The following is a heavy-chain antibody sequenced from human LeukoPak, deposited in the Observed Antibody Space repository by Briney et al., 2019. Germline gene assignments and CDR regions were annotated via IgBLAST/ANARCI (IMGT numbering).Heavy chain of an antibody. D-gene: IGHD1-26*01. J-gene: IGHJ6*01. V-gene: IGHV1-2*02. CDR1: GYTFTGYD. CDR3: AGIGIVGATTFYYYGMDV. Sequence: ASVTVSCKASGYTFTGYDMHWVRQAPGQGLEWMGWINPNSGGTNYAQKFQGRVTMTRDTSISTAYMELSRLRSDDTAVYYCAGIGIVGATTFYYYGMDVWGQGTTVTVSS. CDR2: INPNSGGT.